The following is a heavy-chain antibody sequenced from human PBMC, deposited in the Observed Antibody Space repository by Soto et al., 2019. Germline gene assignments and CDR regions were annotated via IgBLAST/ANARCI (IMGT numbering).Heavy chain of an antibody. CDR3: ARGLRITMVRGNYYYYGMDV. CDR1: GGSIGGYD. J-gene: IGHJ6*02. CDR2: IYYSGST. D-gene: IGHD3-10*01. Sequence: SLETLSLTCTVSGGSIGGYDWSWIRQPPGKGLEWIGYIYYSGSTNYNPSLKSRVTISVDTSKNQFSLKLSSVTAADTAVYYCARGLRITMVRGNYYYYGMDVWGQGTTVTVSS. V-gene: IGHV4-59*01.